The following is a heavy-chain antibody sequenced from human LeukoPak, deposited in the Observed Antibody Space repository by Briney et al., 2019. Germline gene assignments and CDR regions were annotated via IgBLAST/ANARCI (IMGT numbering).Heavy chain of an antibody. CDR2: IIPIFGTA. CDR3: ARDGIAARLFDY. D-gene: IGHD6-6*01. Sequence: SVKVSCKASGGTFSSYAISWVRQAPGQGLEWMGGIIPIFGTANYAQKFQGRVTITADESTSTAYMELSSLRSEDTAVYYCARDGIAARLFDYWGQGTLATVSS. J-gene: IGHJ4*02. CDR1: GGTFSSYA. V-gene: IGHV1-69*13.